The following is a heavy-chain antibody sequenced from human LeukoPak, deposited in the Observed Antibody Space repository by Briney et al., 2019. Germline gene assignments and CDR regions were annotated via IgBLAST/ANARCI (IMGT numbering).Heavy chain of an antibody. Sequence: GGSLRLSCAASGFTFDRFTIHWVRQTPGKGLEWVSCITGSSINIYYADSVKGRFTISRDNAKNSLYLQMNSLRAEDTAVYYCARDGGYSFDIYYYYNMDVWGKGTTVTVSS. V-gene: IGHV3-21*01. CDR3: ARDGGYSFDIYYYYNMDV. J-gene: IGHJ6*04. CDR2: ITGSSINI. CDR1: GFTFDRFT. D-gene: IGHD5-18*01.